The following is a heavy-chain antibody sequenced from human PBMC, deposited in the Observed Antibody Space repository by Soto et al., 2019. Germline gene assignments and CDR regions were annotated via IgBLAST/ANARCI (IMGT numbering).Heavy chain of an antibody. Sequence: EVQLVESGGGLVQPGGSLRLSCAASGFTFSSYSMNWVRQAPGKGLEWVSYISSSSSTIYYADSVKGRFTISRDNAKNSLYLQMYSRRDEDTAVYYCARGLYYYDSSGYWGYWGQGTLVTVSS. CDR3: ARGLYYYDSSGYWGY. J-gene: IGHJ4*02. CDR1: GFTFSSYS. CDR2: ISSSSSTI. V-gene: IGHV3-48*02. D-gene: IGHD3-22*01.